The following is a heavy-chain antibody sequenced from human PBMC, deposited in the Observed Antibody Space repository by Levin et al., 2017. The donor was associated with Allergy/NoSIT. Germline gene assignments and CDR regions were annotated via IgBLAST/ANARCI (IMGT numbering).Heavy chain of an antibody. J-gene: IGHJ5*02. CDR2: ISSSGSTI. CDR1: GFTFSSYE. D-gene: IGHD6-13*01. CDR3: ARSSIAAAARRGHNWFDP. V-gene: IGHV3-48*03. Sequence: LSLTCAASGFTFSSYEMNWVRQAPGKGLEWVSYISSSGSTIYYADSVKGRFTISRDNAKNSLYLQMNSLRAEDTAVYYCARSSIAAAARRGHNWFDPWGQGTLVTVSS.